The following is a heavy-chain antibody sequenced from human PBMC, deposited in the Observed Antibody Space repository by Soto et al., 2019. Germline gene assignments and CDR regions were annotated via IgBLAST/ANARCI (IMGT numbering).Heavy chain of an antibody. CDR1: GFTFSSFS. CDR2: IGDTNVK. V-gene: IGHV3-30*04. J-gene: IGHJ4*02. D-gene: IGHD1-1*01. CDR3: AREVVTTKWYFDN. Sequence: QVRIMESGGGVVQPGGSLRRSYRTSGFTFSSFSMHWFRQAPGKGLEWLAVIGDTNVKFYADSVKGRFTVSTDNCQDTLYLQMDSVRPDDTAVYFCAREVVTTKWYFDNWGQGSLVTVSS.